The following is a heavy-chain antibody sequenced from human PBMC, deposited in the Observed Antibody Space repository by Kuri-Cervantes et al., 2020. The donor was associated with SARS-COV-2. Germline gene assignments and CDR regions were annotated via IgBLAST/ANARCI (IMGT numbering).Heavy chain of an antibody. CDR2: INPSGGST. V-gene: IGHV1-46*01. CDR3: ARDQGDYGDYSAFDY. D-gene: IGHD4-17*01. Sequence: ASVKVSCKASGYTFTSYYMHWVRQAPGQGLEWMGIINPSGGSTSYAQKLQGRVTMTTDTSTSTAYMELRSLRSDDTAVYYCARDQGDYGDYSAFDYWGQGTLVTVSS. J-gene: IGHJ4*02. CDR1: GYTFTSYY.